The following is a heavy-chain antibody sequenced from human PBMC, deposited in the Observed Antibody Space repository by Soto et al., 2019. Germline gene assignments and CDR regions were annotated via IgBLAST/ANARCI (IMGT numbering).Heavy chain of an antibody. CDR1: GFTFSSYG. CDR2: IWYDGSNK. Sequence: QVQLVESGGGVVQPGRSLRLSCAASGFTFSSYGMHWVRQAPGKGLEWVAVIWYDGSNKYYADSVKGRFTISRDNSKNRLYLQMNSLRAEDTAVYYCARDLIQLWDGLGTNWFDPRGQGTLVTVSS. J-gene: IGHJ5*02. V-gene: IGHV3-33*01. CDR3: ARDLIQLWDGLGTNWFDP. D-gene: IGHD5-18*01.